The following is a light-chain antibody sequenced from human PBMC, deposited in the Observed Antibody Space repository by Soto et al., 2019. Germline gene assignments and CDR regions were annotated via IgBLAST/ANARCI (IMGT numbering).Light chain of an antibody. V-gene: IGLV1-40*01. CDR3: QTYDSSLSGSI. J-gene: IGLJ2*01. CDR2: VTN. CDR1: RSNIGAGYD. Sequence: QSLLTQPPSVSGAPGQRVTISCTGSRSNIGAGYDVHWYQQLPGTAPKLLIYVTNNRPSGVPDRFSGSKSGTSASLAITGLRAEDEADYYCQTYDSSLSGSIFGGGTKVTVL.